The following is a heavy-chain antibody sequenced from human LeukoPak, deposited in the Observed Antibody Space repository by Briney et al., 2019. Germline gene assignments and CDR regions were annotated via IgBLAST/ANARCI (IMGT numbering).Heavy chain of an antibody. J-gene: IGHJ4*02. CDR3: ARDGGSGWYDY. CDR2: IYSGGST. V-gene: IGHV3-66*01. D-gene: IGHD6-19*01. Sequence: GGSLRLSCAASGFTVSSNDMTWVRQAPGRRLGWVSLIYSGGSTLYADSVKGRFSISRDNSRNTLYLQMSSLRAGDTAVYYCARDGGSGWYDYWGQGTLVTVSS. CDR1: GFTVSSND.